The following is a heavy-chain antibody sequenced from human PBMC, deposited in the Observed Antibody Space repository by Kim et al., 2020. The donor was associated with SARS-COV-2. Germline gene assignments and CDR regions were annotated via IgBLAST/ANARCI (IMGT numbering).Heavy chain of an antibody. CDR3: ARQALRDTGCRVAGLNWFDP. Sequence: GESLKISCKGSGYSFTSYWIGWVRQMPGKGLEWMGIIYPGDSDTRYSPSFQGQVTISADKSISTAYLQWSSLKASDTAMYYCARQALRDTGCRVAGLNWFDPWGQGTLVTVSS. D-gene: IGHD6-19*01. CDR2: IYPGDSDT. J-gene: IGHJ5*02. CDR1: GYSFTSYW. V-gene: IGHV5-51*01.